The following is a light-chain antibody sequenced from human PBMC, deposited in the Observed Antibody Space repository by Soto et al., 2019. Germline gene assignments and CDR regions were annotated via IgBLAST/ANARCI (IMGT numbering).Light chain of an antibody. J-gene: IGKJ4*01. CDR3: QQHANWPLT. V-gene: IGKV3-11*01. CDR2: EAS. CDR1: QSVGNN. Sequence: EIVLTQSPATLSLSPGERATLSCRASQSVGNNFAWYQQKPGQAPGLLIYEASTRATGIPARFSGSGSGTDFTLPISSLEPEDFAVYYCQQHANWPLTFGGGTQVEIK.